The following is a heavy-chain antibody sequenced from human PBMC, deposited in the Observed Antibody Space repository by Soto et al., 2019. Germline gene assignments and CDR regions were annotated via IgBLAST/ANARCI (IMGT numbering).Heavy chain of an antibody. CDR1: GFTFSSYG. Sequence: QVQLVESGGGVVQPGRSLRLSCAASGFTFSSYGMHWVRQAPGKGLEWVAVIWYDGSNKYYADSVKGRFTISRDNSKNTLYLQMKSLRAEDTAVYYCARDGVGVVPAAIGPYYGMDVWGQGTTVTVSS. CDR2: IWYDGSNK. CDR3: ARDGVGVVPAAIGPYYGMDV. J-gene: IGHJ6*02. V-gene: IGHV3-33*01. D-gene: IGHD2-2*01.